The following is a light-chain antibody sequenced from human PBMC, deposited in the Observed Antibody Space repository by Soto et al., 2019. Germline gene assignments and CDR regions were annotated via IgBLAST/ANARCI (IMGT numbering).Light chain of an antibody. CDR3: RQGTRWLWS. Sequence: DVVLTQSPLSLPVALGQPASISCRSSQSLVFSDGNTYLNWFQQRPGQSPRRLIYKFSNRGSGVPDRCGGSGSVCDFTLKNGRGEDGDVGVCYCRQGTRWLWSFGQGTRVQT. CDR2: KFS. V-gene: IGKV2-30*01. CDR1: QSLVFSDGNTY. J-gene: IGKJ1*01.